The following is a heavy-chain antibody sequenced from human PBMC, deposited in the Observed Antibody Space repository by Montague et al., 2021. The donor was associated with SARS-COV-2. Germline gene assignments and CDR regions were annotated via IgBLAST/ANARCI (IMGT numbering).Heavy chain of an antibody. D-gene: IGHD3-10*01. V-gene: IGHV3-30-3*01. Sequence: SLRLSCVAFGFTFSSYAMHSVRQAPGKGLEWVAVISYDGSNKYYXDSXKGRFTISRDNSKNTLYLQMNSLRAEDTAVYYCARAAQKQYVLLWFGELLHDAFDIWGQGAMVTVSS. J-gene: IGHJ3*02. CDR3: ARAAQKQYVLLWFGELLHDAFDI. CDR1: GFTFSSYA. CDR2: ISYDGSNK.